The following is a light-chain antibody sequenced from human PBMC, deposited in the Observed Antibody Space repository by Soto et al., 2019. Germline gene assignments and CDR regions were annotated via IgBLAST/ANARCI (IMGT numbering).Light chain of an antibody. V-gene: IGKV3D-15*01. Sequence: EIVMTQSPATLSVSPGERATLSCRASQSVNSNLAWYQQRPGQAARLLIYGASTRATGIPDRFSGSGSGTEFTLTISSLPSEDFAVYSCQQYNIWPLTFGGGTKVEIK. J-gene: IGKJ4*01. CDR1: QSVNSN. CDR2: GAS. CDR3: QQYNIWPLT.